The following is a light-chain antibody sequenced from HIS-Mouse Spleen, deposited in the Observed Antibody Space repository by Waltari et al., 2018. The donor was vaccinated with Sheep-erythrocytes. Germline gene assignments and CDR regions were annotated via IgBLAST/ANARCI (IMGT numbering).Light chain of an antibody. J-gene: IGLJ2*01. Sequence: SYELTQPPSVSVSPGQTASIPCSGDKLGDKYACWYQQKPGQSPVLVIYQDSKRHSGIPERFSGSNSGNTATLTISGTQAMDEADYYCQAWDSSTEVFGGGTKLTVL. CDR2: QDS. CDR1: KLGDKY. CDR3: QAWDSSTEV. V-gene: IGLV3-1*01.